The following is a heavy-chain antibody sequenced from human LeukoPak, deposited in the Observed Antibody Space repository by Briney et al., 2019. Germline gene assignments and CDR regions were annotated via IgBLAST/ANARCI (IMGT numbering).Heavy chain of an antibody. D-gene: IGHD6-13*01. CDR3: AGLHSSPRPYYFDY. CDR2: ISYDGSNK. CDR1: GFTFSSYA. Sequence: PGGSLRLSCAASGFTFSSYAMHWVRQAPGKGLEWVAVISYDGSNKYYADSVKGRFTISRDNSKNTLYLQMNSLRAEDTAVYYCAGLHSSPRPYYFDYWGQGTLVTVSS. V-gene: IGHV3-30-3*01. J-gene: IGHJ4*02.